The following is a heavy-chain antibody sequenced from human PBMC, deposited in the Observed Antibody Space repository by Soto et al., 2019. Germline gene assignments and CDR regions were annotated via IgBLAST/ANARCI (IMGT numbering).Heavy chain of an antibody. V-gene: IGHV3-74*01. D-gene: IGHD3-10*01. Sequence: EVQLVESGGGLVQPGGSLRLSCEASGFTFSSYWMHWVRQAPGKGLVWISRIKGDASSVNYAASVKVRFTISRDNAKNTLYLQMNSLSAEDTALYYCARGASGRFYFDYWGQGTLVTVSS. CDR2: IKGDASSV. CDR1: GFTFSSYW. CDR3: ARGASGRFYFDY. J-gene: IGHJ4*02.